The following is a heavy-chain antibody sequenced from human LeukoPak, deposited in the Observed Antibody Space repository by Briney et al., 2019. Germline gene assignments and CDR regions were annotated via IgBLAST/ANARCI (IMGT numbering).Heavy chain of an antibody. D-gene: IGHD2-2*01. J-gene: IGHJ4*02. Sequence: GSLRLSCAASGFTFSDYTMNWVRQAPGKGLEWIGTIYYSGSTYYNPSLKSRVTISVDTSKNQFSLKLSSVTAADTAVYYCARTNIVPAAPFYFDYWGQGTLVTVSS. V-gene: IGHV4-59*05. CDR1: GFTFSDYT. CDR2: IYYSGST. CDR3: ARTNIVPAAPFYFDY.